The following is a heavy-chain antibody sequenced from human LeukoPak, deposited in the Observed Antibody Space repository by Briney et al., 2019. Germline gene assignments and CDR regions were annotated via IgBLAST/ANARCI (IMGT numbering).Heavy chain of an antibody. CDR1: GYTFTGYY. V-gene: IGHV1-2*02. CDR2: INPNSGGT. J-gene: IGHJ3*02. D-gene: IGHD3-3*01. CDR3: ARAMYYDFWSGYYWSDAFDI. Sequence: GASVKVSCKASGYTFTGYYMHWVRQAPGQGLEWMGWINPNSGGTNYAQKFQGRVTMTRDTSISTAYMELSRLRSDDTAVYYCARAMYYDFWSGYYWSDAFDIWGQGTMVTVSS.